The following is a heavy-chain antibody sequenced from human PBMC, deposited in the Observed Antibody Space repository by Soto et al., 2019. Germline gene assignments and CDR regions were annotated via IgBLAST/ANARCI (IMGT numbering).Heavy chain of an antibody. V-gene: IGHV1-18*01. CDR2: IRAYNGNT. CDR3: ARDLPPVDY. Sequence: GASVKVSCKASGGTFSSYTISWVRQAPGQGLEWMGWIRAYNGNTNYAQKLQGRVTMTTDTSTSTAYMELRSLRSDDTAVYYCARDLPPVDYWGQGTLVTAPQ. J-gene: IGHJ4*02. CDR1: GGTFSSYT.